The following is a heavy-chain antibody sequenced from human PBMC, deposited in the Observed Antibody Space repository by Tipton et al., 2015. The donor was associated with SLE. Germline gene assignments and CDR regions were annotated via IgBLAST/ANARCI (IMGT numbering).Heavy chain of an antibody. CDR1: GGSISSYY. D-gene: IGHD2-2*03. Sequence: TLSLTCTVSGGSISSYYWSWIRQPAGKGLEWFGRIYTSGSTNYNPSLKSRVTMSVDTSKNQFSLKLSSVTAADTAVYYCARDWGGYCSSTSCLGGFDYWGQGTLVTVSS. CDR2: IYTSGST. CDR3: ARDWGGYCSSTSCLGGFDY. J-gene: IGHJ4*02. V-gene: IGHV4-4*07.